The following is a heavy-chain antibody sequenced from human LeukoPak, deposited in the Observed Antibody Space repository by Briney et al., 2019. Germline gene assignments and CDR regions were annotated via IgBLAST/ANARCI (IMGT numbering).Heavy chain of an antibody. Sequence: PVGSLRLSCAVYGFTFTDYWMNWVRQAPGKGRDWVASIRQDGGEKYYVDSVKGRFTISRDNAKNSLYLQMSSLRAEDTAVYYCARDGTAPGLYFDLWGQGTLVAVSS. J-gene: IGHJ4*01. CDR1: GFTFTDYW. D-gene: IGHD6-13*01. CDR3: ARDGTAPGLYFDL. CDR2: IRQDGGEK. V-gene: IGHV3-7*01.